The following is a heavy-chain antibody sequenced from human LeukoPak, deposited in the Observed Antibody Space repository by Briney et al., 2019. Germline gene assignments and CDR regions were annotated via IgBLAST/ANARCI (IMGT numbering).Heavy chain of an antibody. CDR3: ARGVSYYDILTGYPDYYYYYMDV. Sequence: GGSLRLSCAASGFTFSSYEMNWVRQAPGKGLEYVSAISSNGGSTYYANSVKGRFTISRDNSKNTLYLQMGSLRAEDMAVYYCARGVSYYDILTGYPDYYYYYMDVWGKGTTVTISS. V-gene: IGHV3-64*01. CDR1: GFTFSSYE. D-gene: IGHD3-9*01. CDR2: ISSNGGST. J-gene: IGHJ6*03.